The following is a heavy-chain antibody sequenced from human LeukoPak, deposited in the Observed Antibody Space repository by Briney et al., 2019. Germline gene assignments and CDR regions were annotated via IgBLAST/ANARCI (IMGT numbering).Heavy chain of an antibody. Sequence: GGSLRLSCAASGFTFSDYQMSWIRQAPGKGLEWVSYISSSGNTIYYADSVKGRFTISRDNAKNSLDLQMNSLRAGHTAVYYCARSGTQRGTYWGQGTLVTVSS. CDR1: GFTFSDYQ. J-gene: IGHJ4*02. D-gene: IGHD1-1*01. CDR3: ARSGTQRGTY. CDR2: ISSSGNTI. V-gene: IGHV3-11*01.